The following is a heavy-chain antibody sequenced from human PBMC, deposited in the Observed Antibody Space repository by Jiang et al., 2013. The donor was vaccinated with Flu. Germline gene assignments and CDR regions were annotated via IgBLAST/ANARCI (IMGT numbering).Heavy chain of an antibody. CDR3: AKRRRTSEYSGYGSSFDY. J-gene: IGHJ4*02. V-gene: IGHV3-23*01. CDR2: ISGSGDST. CDR1: GFPFSSYA. D-gene: IGHD5-12*01. Sequence: VQLLESGGGLVQPGGSLRLSCAASGFPFSSYAMSWVRQAPGKGPEWVSGISGSGDSTYYADSVKGRFTISRDNSKNTLYVQMNSLRAEDTALYYCAKRRRTSEYSGYGSSFDYWGQGTLVTVSS.